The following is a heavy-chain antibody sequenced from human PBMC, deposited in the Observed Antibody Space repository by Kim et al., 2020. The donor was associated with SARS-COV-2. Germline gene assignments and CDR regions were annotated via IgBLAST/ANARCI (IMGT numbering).Heavy chain of an antibody. V-gene: IGHV4-61*01. Sequence: SETLSLTCTVSGGSVSSGSYYWSWIRQPPGKGLEWIGYIYYSGSTNYNPSLKSRVTISVDTSKNQFSLKLSSVTAADTAMYYCARAPLVEGATHFDYWGQGTLVTVSS. D-gene: IGHD1-26*01. CDR2: IYYSGST. CDR3: ARAPLVEGATHFDY. CDR1: GGSVSSGSYY. J-gene: IGHJ4*02.